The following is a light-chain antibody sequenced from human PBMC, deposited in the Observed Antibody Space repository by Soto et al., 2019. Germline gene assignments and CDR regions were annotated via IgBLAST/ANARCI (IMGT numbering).Light chain of an antibody. CDR2: AAS. V-gene: IGKV1-9*01. CDR1: QGISSY. Sequence: DIQLTQSPSFLSASVGDRVTITCRASQGISSYLAWYQQKPGKAPNLLIYAASTLQSGVPSRFSGSGSGTEFTLTISSLQPEDFATYFCQRLNSYPITFGQGTRLEIK. J-gene: IGKJ5*01. CDR3: QRLNSYPIT.